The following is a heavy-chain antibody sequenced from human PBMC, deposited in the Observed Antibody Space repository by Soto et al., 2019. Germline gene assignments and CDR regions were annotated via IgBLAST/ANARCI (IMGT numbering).Heavy chain of an antibody. CDR3: ARDRGLRPYGMDV. D-gene: IGHD5-12*01. CDR1: GGSISSGGYY. J-gene: IGHJ6*02. CDR2: IYYSGST. Sequence: QVQLQESGPGLVKPSQTLSLTCTVSGGSISSGGYYWSWIRQHPGKGLEWIGYIYYSGSTYYNPSLKSLVTISVDTSKNHFSLKLSSVTAADTAVYYCARDRGLRPYGMDVWGQGTTVTVSS. V-gene: IGHV4-31*01.